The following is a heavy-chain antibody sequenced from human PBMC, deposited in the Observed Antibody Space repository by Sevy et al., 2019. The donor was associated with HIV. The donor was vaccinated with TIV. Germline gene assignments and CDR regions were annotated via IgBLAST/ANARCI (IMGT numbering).Heavy chain of an antibody. D-gene: IGHD3-9*01. CDR3: ARAPQYYDILTGYYPPDY. CDR1: GFTFSDYY. J-gene: IGHJ4*02. CDR2: ISSSGSTI. Sequence: GGSLRLSCAASGFTFSDYYMSWIRQAPGKGLEWASYISSSGSTIYYADSVKGRFTISRDNAKNSLYLQMNSLRAEDTAVYYCARAPQYYDILTGYYPPDYWGQGTLVTVS. V-gene: IGHV3-11*01.